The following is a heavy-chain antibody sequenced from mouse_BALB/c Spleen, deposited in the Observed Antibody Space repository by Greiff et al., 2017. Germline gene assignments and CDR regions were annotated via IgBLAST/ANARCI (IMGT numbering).Heavy chain of an antibody. CDR1: GYAFSSSW. D-gene: IGHD1-2*01. Sequence: VQLQQSGPELVKPGASVKISCKASGYAFSSSWMNWVKQRPGQGLEWIGRIYPGDGDTNYNGKFKGKATLTADKSSSTAYMQLSSLTSVDSAVYFCARRGYYGSPWFAYWGQGTLVTVSA. CDR3: ARRGYYGSPWFAY. J-gene: IGHJ3*01. CDR2: IYPGDGDT. V-gene: IGHV1-82*01.